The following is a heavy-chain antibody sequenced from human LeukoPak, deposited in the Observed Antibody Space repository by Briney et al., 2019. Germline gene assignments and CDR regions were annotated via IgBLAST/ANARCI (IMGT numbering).Heavy chain of an antibody. V-gene: IGHV4-4*07. D-gene: IGHD3-10*01. CDR1: GGSFSGYY. CDR3: ARDLAVRGRGYHFEY. J-gene: IGHJ4*02. CDR2: IYTSGST. Sequence: PSETLSLTCAVYGGSFSGYYWSWIRQPAGEGLEWIGHIYTSGSTNYNPSLKSRVTISIDTSKNQFSLKLSSVTAADTAVYFCARDLAVRGRGYHFEYWGQGTLVTVSS.